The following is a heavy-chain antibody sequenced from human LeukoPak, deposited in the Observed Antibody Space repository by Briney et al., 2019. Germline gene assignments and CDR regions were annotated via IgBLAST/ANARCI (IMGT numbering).Heavy chain of an antibody. CDR1: GYTFTGFY. J-gene: IGHJ4*02. CDR3: ARGRALGYCSSTSCYQEDY. D-gene: IGHD2-2*01. V-gene: IGHV1-2*02. CDR2: INPNSGST. Sequence: ASVTVSCKASGYTFTGFYMHWVRQAPEQGLGWMGWINPNSGSTNYAQKFKGRITMTRDTSISTAYMELSRLRSDDTAVYYCARGRALGYCSSTSCYQEDYWGQGTLVTVSS.